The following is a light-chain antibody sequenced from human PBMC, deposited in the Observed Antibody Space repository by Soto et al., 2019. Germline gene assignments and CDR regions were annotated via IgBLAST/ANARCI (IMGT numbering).Light chain of an antibody. J-gene: IGLJ2*01. CDR3: QAWDSSTVV. Sequence: ELTQPPSVSVSPGQTARITCSGDKLGDKYACWYQQQPGQSPELVIYQDSKRPPGIPERFSGSNAGNTATLTISGTQAMDEADYYCQAWDSSTVVFCGGTKFTVL. V-gene: IGLV3-1*01. CDR2: QDS. CDR1: KLGDKY.